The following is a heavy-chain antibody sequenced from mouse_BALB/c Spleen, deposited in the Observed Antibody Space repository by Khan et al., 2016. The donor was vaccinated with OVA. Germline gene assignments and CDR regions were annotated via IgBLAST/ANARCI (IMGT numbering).Heavy chain of an antibody. D-gene: IGHD1-1*02. J-gene: IGHJ2*01. CDR3: ASHYGHYFDY. Sequence: QVQLKESGAELARPGTSVKLSCKASGYTFTRYWMQWIKQRPGQGLELIGAIFPGDGDTRYTQKFKGKATLTADKSSSTASMQLTSLASEDSAVYSCASHYGHYFDYWGQGTTLTVSS. V-gene: IGHV1-87*01. CDR1: GYTFTRYW. CDR2: IFPGDGDT.